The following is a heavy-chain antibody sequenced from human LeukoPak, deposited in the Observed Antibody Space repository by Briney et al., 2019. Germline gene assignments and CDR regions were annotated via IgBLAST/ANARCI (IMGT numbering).Heavy chain of an antibody. D-gene: IGHD2-15*01. V-gene: IGHV3-21*01. CDR2: ISSSSSYI. J-gene: IGHJ4*02. CDR3: ARGYCSGGACYFGFDH. CDR1: GFIFRDYV. Sequence: SGGSLRLSCTASGFIFRDYVMSWVRQAPGKGLEWVSSISSSSSYIYYPDSLKGRFTISRDNAKSSLYLQMNSLRAEDTAVYYCARGYCSGGACYFGFDHWGQGTLVTVSS.